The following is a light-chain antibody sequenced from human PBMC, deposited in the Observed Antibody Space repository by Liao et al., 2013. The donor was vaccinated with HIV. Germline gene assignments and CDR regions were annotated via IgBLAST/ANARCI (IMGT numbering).Light chain of an antibody. Sequence: ELTQPPSVSVSPGQTATITCSGDKVGDKYVSWYQRKPGHSPEVVIYQDSRRPSGIPERFSGSNSGDTATLTISGTQAMDEADYFCQVWDSSTNWVFGGGTKLTVL. CDR2: QDS. CDR1: KVGDKY. J-gene: IGLJ3*02. V-gene: IGLV3-1*01. CDR3: QVWDSSTNWV.